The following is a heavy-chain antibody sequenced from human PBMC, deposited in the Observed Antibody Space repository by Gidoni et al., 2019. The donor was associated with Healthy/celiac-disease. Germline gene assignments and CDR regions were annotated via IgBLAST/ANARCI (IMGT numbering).Heavy chain of an antibody. Sequence: EVQLVESVGGLVQPGRSLRLSCAASGFTFDDYAMHWVRQAPGKGLEWVSGISWNSGSIGYADSVKGRFTISRDNAKNSLYLQMNSLRAEDTALYYCAKDNVRSSWYVSVSDVGMDVWGQGTTVTVSS. D-gene: IGHD6-13*01. V-gene: IGHV3-9*01. CDR3: AKDNVRSSWYVSVSDVGMDV. CDR2: ISWNSGSI. J-gene: IGHJ6*02. CDR1: GFTFDDYA.